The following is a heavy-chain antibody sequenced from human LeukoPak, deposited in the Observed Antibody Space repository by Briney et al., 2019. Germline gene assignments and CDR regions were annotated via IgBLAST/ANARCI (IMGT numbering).Heavy chain of an antibody. CDR3: AGDKDMGAVAGTFDY. J-gene: IGHJ4*02. D-gene: IGHD6-19*01. CDR1: GYTFTSYG. Sequence: ASVKVSCKASGYTFTSYGVSWVRQAPGQGLEWMGWISAYNGNTNYAQKLQGRVTMTTDTSTSTAYMELRSLRSDDTAVYYCAGDKDMGAVAGTFDYWGQGTLVTVSS. CDR2: ISAYNGNT. V-gene: IGHV1-18*01.